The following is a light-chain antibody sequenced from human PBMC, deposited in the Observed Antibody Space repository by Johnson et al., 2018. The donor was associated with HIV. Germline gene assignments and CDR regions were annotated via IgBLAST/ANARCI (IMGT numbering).Light chain of an antibody. CDR2: DNN. CDR3: GTWDSSLSAGV. CDR1: SSNIGNNY. J-gene: IGLJ1*01. V-gene: IGLV1-51*01. Sequence: QSVLTQPPSVSAAPGQKVTISCSGSSSNIGNNYVSWYRQLPGTAPKLLIYDNNKRPSGIPDRFSGSKSGTSATLGITGLQTGDEADYYCGTWDSSLSAGVFGTWTKV.